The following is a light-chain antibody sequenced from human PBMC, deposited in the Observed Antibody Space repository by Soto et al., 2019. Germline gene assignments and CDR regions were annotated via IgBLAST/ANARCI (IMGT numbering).Light chain of an antibody. J-gene: IGKJ4*01. V-gene: IGKV3-15*01. CDR2: GAS. CDR3: QQYSDWPPLT. CDR1: QSVSSS. Sequence: EVVLTQSPATLSVSPGERATISCRASQSVSSSLAWYQHKPGQAPRLLIHGASTRATGVPDRFSGSGSGTEFALIISGLQSEDCAVYYCQQYSDWPPLTFGGGTKVEIK.